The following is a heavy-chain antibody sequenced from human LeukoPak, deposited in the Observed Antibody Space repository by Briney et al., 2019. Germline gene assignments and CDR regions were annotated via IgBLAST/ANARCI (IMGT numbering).Heavy chain of an antibody. J-gene: IGHJ6*03. CDR2: INPNSGGT. D-gene: IGHD5-12*01. Sequence: GASVKVSCKASGYTFTSYGISWVRQAPGQGLEWMGWINPNSGGTNYAQKFQGRVTMTRDTSISTAYMELSRLRSDDTAVYYCAGALGLGWLRSVSYYYYYYMDVWGKGTTVTVSS. V-gene: IGHV1-2*02. CDR3: AGALGLGWLRSVSYYYYYYMDV. CDR1: GYTFTSYG.